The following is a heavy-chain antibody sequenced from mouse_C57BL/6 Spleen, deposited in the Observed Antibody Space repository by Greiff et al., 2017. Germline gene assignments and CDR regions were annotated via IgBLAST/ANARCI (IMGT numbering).Heavy chain of an antibody. CDR1: GFTFTDYY. CDR2: IRNKANGYTT. V-gene: IGHV7-3*01. D-gene: IGHD1-1*01. Sequence: EVHLVESGGGLVQPGGSLSLSCAASGFTFTDYYVSWVRQPPGKALEWLGFIRNKANGYTTEYSASVKGRFTISRDNSQSILYLQMNALRAEDSATYYCARYDGSRGYFDVWGTGTTVTVSS. CDR3: ARYDGSRGYFDV. J-gene: IGHJ1*03.